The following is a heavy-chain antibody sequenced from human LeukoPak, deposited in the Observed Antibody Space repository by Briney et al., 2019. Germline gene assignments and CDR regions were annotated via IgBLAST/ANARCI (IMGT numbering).Heavy chain of an antibody. Sequence: GASVKVSCKASGYTFTGDYMDWVRQAPGQGLEWMGWINPKSGGTNYAQKFQGRVTMTRDTSISTAYMELSRLRSDDTAVYYCARVPRLEYYDSSGYQDYWGQGTLVTVAS. D-gene: IGHD3-22*01. CDR3: ARVPRLEYYDSSGYQDY. V-gene: IGHV1-2*02. CDR2: INPKSGGT. CDR1: GYTFTGDY. J-gene: IGHJ4*02.